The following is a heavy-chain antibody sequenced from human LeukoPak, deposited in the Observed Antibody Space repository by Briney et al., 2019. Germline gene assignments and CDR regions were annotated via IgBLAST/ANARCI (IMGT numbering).Heavy chain of an antibody. Sequence: PSETLSLTCTVSGGSISSYYWSWIRQPPGKGLEWIGYICYSGSTNYNPSLKSRVTISVDTSKNQFSLKLSSVTAADTAVYYCARSRITIFGVAPCWFDPWGQGTLVTASS. CDR3: ARSRITIFGVAPCWFDP. CDR2: ICYSGST. CDR1: GGSISSYY. V-gene: IGHV4-59*01. D-gene: IGHD3-3*01. J-gene: IGHJ5*02.